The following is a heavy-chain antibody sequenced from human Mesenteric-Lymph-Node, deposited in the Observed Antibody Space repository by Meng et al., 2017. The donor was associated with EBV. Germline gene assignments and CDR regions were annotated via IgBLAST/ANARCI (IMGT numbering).Heavy chain of an antibody. CDR2: MDPDNGNP. D-gene: IGHD6-19*01. V-gene: IGHV1-8*01. CDR3: SRDSIYQCRDS. Sequence: RLQVGVLGTKLAVSVKASGKAFGYSFTSLDLKAMRQATEQGLGWIGRMDPDNGNPASAEKFQGSVTMTRNTSTNTAYMELNSLTSEDSAVYYCSRDSIYQCRDSWGQGTLVTVSS. CDR1: GYSFTSLD. J-gene: IGHJ4*02.